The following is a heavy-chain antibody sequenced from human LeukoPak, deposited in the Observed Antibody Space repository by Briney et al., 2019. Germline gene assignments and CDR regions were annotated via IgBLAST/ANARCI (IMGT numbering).Heavy chain of an antibody. D-gene: IGHD6-13*01. J-gene: IGHJ4*01. Sequence: GGSLRLSCAASGFTFSDYYMSWIRQAPGKGLEWVSYISSSDSTIYYADSVKGRFTISRDNAKNSLYLQMNSLRDEDTAVYYCARDRDTSSWYVVPFDYWGQGTLVTVSS. CDR1: GFTFSDYY. CDR2: ISSSDSTI. CDR3: ARDRDTSSWYVVPFDY. V-gene: IGHV3-11*04.